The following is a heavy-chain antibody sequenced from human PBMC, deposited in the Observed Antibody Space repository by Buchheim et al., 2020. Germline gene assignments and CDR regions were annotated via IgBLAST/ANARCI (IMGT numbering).Heavy chain of an antibody. J-gene: IGHJ6*02. CDR2: IIPNLGIA. Sequence: QVQLVQSGAEVKKPGSSVKVSCKASGGTFSSYAISWVRQAPGQGLEWMGRIIPNLGIANYAQKFQGRVTITTDKSTSTAYMELSSLRSEDTAEYYCAGGDVRFLEWFQKHYYYGMDVWGQGTT. D-gene: IGHD3-3*01. CDR3: AGGDVRFLEWFQKHYYYGMDV. V-gene: IGHV1-69*04. CDR1: GGTFSSYA.